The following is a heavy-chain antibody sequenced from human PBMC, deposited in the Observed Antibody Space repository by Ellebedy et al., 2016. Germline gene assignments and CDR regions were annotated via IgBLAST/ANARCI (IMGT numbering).Heavy chain of an antibody. CDR3: ARGAGYYYSYMDV. J-gene: IGHJ6*03. Sequence: ASVKVSXXASGYTFSSYAISWVRQAPGQGLEWMGWISAYDGHTNYAQKFQGRVTMTTDTSTSTAYMELRSLRSDDTAVYFCARGAGYYYSYMDVWGKGTTVTVSS. V-gene: IGHV1-18*01. CDR2: ISAYDGHT. CDR1: GYTFSSYA. D-gene: IGHD6-19*01.